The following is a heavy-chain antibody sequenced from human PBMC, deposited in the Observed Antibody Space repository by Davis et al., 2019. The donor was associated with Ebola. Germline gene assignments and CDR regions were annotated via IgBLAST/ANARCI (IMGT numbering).Heavy chain of an antibody. CDR2: ISYDGSNK. CDR3: ARAIRLYCTNGVCTQVDY. CDR1: GFTFSSYA. D-gene: IGHD2-8*01. J-gene: IGHJ4*02. V-gene: IGHV3-30*04. Sequence: GESLKISCAASGFTFSSYAMHWVRQAPGKGLEWVAVISYDGSNKYYADSVKGRFTISRDNSKNTLYLQMNSLRAEDTAVYYCARAIRLYCTNGVCTQVDYWGQGTLVTVSS.